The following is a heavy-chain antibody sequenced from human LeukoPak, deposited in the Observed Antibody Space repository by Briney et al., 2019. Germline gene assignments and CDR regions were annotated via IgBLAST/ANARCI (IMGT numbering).Heavy chain of an antibody. V-gene: IGHV4-4*07. D-gene: IGHD6-6*01. CDR2: IYTSGST. CDR1: GDSISSYY. CDR3: ARDGGSSFPGLVWF. J-gene: IGHJ4*02. Sequence: SETLSLTCTLSGDSISSYYGSWIRQPAGKGLEWVGRIYTSGSTNYSPSLKSRVTMSVDTSKNQFSLKLTSVTAADTAVYYCARDGGSSFPGLVWFWGQRGLLAVSS.